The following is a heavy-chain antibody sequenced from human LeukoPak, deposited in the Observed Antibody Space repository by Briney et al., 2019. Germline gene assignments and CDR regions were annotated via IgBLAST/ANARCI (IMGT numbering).Heavy chain of an antibody. CDR2: ISSSSSYI. CDR3: ARDPIGGLYYYYMDV. CDR1: GFTFSSYS. D-gene: IGHD4-23*01. J-gene: IGHJ6*03. V-gene: IGHV3-21*01. Sequence: GGSLRLSCAASGFTFSSYSMNWVRQAPGKGLEWVSSISSSSSYIYYADSVKGRFTNSRDNAKNSLYLQMNSLRAEDTAVYYCARDPIGGLYYYYMDVWGKGTTVTVSS.